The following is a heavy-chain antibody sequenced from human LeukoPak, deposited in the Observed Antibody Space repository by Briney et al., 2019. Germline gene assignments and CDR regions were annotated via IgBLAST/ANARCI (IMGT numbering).Heavy chain of an antibody. CDR2: ISYDGSNK. V-gene: IGHV3-30-3*01. J-gene: IGHJ4*02. CDR3: ARTIVVVAAGDY. Sequence: GGSLRLSCAASGFTFSSYAVHWVRQAPGKGLEWVAVISYDGSNKYYVDSVKGRFTISRDNSKNTLYLQMNSLRAEDTAVYYCARTIVVVAAGDYWGQGTLVTVSS. D-gene: IGHD2-2*01. CDR1: GFTFSSYA.